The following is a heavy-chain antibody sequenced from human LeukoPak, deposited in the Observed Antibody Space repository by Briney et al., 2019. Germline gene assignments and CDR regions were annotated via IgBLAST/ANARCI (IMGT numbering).Heavy chain of an antibody. J-gene: IGHJ4*02. CDR2: INPSGGST. CDR1: GYTFTGYY. D-gene: IGHD3-16*01. CDR3: ARGADLDYVWVRLDY. Sequence: ASVKVSCKASGYTFTGYYMHWVRQAPGQGLEWMGIINPSGGSTSYAQKFQGRVTMTRDTSTSTVYMELSSLRSEDTAVYYCARGADLDYVWVRLDYWGQGTLVTVSS. V-gene: IGHV1-46*01.